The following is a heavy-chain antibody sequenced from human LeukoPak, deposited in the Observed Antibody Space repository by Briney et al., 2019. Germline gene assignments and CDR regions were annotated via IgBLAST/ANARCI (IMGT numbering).Heavy chain of an antibody. CDR1: GGSFSGYY. CDR2: INHSGST. Sequence: SETLSLTCAVYGGSFSGYYWSWIRQPPGKGLEWIGEINHSGSTNYNPSLKSRVTISVDTSKNQFSLKLSSVTAADTAVYYCAGHALGNGDYRPFDYWGQGTLVTVSS. CDR3: AGHALGNGDYRPFDY. V-gene: IGHV4-34*01. D-gene: IGHD4-17*01. J-gene: IGHJ4*02.